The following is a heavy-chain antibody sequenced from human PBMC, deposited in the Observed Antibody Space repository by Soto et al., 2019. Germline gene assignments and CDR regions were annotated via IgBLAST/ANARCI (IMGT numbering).Heavy chain of an antibody. CDR3: AKEGYFNGIAARPTTSPIDY. Sequence: EVQLLESGGGLVQPGGSLRLSCAASGFTFSSYAMSWVRQAPGKGLEWVSAISGSGGSTYYADSVKGRFTISRDNSKNTLYLQMNSLRAEDTAVYYCAKEGYFNGIAARPTTSPIDYWGQGTLVTVSS. V-gene: IGHV3-23*01. CDR1: GFTFSSYA. D-gene: IGHD6-6*01. CDR2: ISGSGGST. J-gene: IGHJ4*02.